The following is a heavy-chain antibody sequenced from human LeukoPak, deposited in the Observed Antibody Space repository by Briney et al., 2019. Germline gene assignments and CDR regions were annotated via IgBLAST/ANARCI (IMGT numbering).Heavy chain of an antibody. J-gene: IGHJ4*02. V-gene: IGHV1-69*13. CDR1: AGTFSSYA. CDR3: ASMVRGLGLLNFDY. CDR2: IIPIFGTA. D-gene: IGHD3-10*01. Sequence: GASVKVSCKASAGTFSSYAISWVRQAPGQGLEWMGGIIPIFGTANYAQKFQGRVTITADESTSTAYMELSSLRSEDTAVYYCASMVRGLGLLNFDYWGQGTLVTVSS.